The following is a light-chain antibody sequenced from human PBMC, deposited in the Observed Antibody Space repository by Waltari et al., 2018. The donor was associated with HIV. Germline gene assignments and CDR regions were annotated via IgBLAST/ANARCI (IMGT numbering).Light chain of an antibody. CDR2: DVS. V-gene: IGLV2-14*03. CDR1: SSDVGGYNS. Sequence: TISCIGTSSDVGGYNSVAWYQQHPGKAPKLIIYDVSNRPSGVPYRFSGSKSGNTASLTISGLQAEDEADYYCKSKTSSSTPCVFGTGTKVTVL. J-gene: IGLJ1*01. CDR3: KSKTSSSTPCV.